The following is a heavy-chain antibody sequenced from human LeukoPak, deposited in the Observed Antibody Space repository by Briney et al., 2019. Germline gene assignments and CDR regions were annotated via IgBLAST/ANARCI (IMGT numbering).Heavy chain of an antibody. Sequence: GASVKVSCKASGYTFTSYDINWVRQATGQGLEWMGWMNPNSGNTGYAQKFQGRVTMTRDTSISTAYMELSRLRSDDTAVYYCASSGLKYRYSYGYESYFDYWGQGTLVTVSS. D-gene: IGHD5-18*01. CDR3: ASSGLKYRYSYGYESYFDY. J-gene: IGHJ4*02. V-gene: IGHV1-8*02. CDR1: GYTFTSYD. CDR2: MNPNSGNT.